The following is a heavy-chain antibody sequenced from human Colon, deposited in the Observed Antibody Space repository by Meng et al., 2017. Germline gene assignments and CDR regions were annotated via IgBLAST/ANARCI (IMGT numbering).Heavy chain of an antibody. CDR2: IYYSGST. CDR3: ARDRKHYGERGWFDP. J-gene: IGHJ5*02. Sequence: QVQLQGAGPGLLQPAQTRSLTCPGSGGAISSGDYYCSWIRQHPGKGLEWIGYIYYSGSTYSNASLKSRVTISIDRSKNQFSLKLSSVTAADTAVYYCARDRKHYGERGWFDPWGQGTLVTVSS. V-gene: IGHV4-30-4*01. CDR1: GGAISSGDYY. D-gene: IGHD4-17*01.